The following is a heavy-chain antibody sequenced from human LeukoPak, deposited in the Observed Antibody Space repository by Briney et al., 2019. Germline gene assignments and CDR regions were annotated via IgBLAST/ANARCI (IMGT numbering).Heavy chain of an antibody. D-gene: IGHD2-15*01. V-gene: IGHV4-34*01. CDR3: ARGPAERLIVVAPDYGMDV. Sequence: PSETLSLACPVYGGSFSGYYWSWIRQPPGKGLEWIGEINHSGSTKYNPSLKSRVTISVDTSKNQFSLKLSSVTAADTAVYYCARGPAERLIVVAPDYGMDVWGQGTTVTVSS. CDR1: GGSFSGYY. CDR2: INHSGST. J-gene: IGHJ6*02.